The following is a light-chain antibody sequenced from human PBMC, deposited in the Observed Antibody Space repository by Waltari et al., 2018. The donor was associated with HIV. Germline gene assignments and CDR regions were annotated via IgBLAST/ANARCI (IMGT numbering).Light chain of an antibody. CDR3: AAWDDSLSGYV. V-gene: IGLV1-47*01. CDR1: SSSIGSNY. Sequence: QSVLTQPPSASGTPGQRVTISCSGSSSSIGSNYVYWYQQLPGTAPKLLIYRNNQSASGVPDRFSGSKSGTSASLAISGLRCEDEADYYCAAWDDSLSGYVVGTGTKVTVL. CDR2: RNN. J-gene: IGLJ1*01.